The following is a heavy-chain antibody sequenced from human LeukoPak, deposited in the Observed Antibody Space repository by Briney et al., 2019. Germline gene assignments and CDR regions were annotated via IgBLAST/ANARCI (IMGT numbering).Heavy chain of an antibody. V-gene: IGHV1-46*01. CDR1: GYTFTSYY. CDR3: AREARTTVTNVYYYYYGMDV. Sequence: GASVKVSYKASGYTFTSYYMHWVRQAPGQGLEWMGIINPSGGSTSYAQKFQGRVTMTRDTSTSTVYMELSSLRSEDTAVYYCAREARTTVTNVYYYYYGMDVWGQGTTVTVSS. CDR2: INPSGGST. D-gene: IGHD4-11*01. J-gene: IGHJ6*02.